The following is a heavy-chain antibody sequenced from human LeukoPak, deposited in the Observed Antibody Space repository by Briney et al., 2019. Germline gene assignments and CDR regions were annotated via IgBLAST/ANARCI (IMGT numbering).Heavy chain of an antibody. CDR2: IRSKTNSYAT. V-gene: IGHV3-73*01. J-gene: IGHJ4*02. D-gene: IGHD2-2*01. CDR3: PRHSAAAPDY. Sequence: GGSLRLSCAASGFTFSGSAMHWVRQASGKGLEWVGRIRSKTNSYATAYAASVKGRFTLSRDDSKNTAYLQMNSLKTEDTAVYYCPRHSAAAPDYWGKGTLVTVSS. CDR1: GFTFSGSA.